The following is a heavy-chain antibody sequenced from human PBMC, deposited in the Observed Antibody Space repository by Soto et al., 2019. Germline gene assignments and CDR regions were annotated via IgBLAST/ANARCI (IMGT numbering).Heavy chain of an antibody. V-gene: IGHV1-46*01. CDR2: VNPSGGHT. D-gene: IGHD2-21*02. CDR1: GDTFTDYY. CDR3: ARGGHVVVVTAALDY. Sequence: QVQLMQSGAEVQKPGASVKVSCKASGDTFTDYYIHWVRQAHGQGLEWMGTVNPSGGHTTYAQHFLGRVTMTRDTSTSTPYVEMTSLTSDDTAIYYCARGGHVVVVTAALDYWGQGTLVTVSS. J-gene: IGHJ4*02.